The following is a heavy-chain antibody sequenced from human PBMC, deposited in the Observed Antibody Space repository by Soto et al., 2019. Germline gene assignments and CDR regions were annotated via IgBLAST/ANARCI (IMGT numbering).Heavy chain of an antibody. V-gene: IGHV1-69*13. J-gene: IGHJ3*02. CDR3: ATGYSVSYNEAFDM. CDR1: GGTFSSYA. CDR2: IIPIFGTA. Sequence: SVKVSCKASGGTFSSYAISWVRQAPGQGLEWMGGIIPIFGTANYAQKFQGRVTITADESTSTAYMELSSLRSEDTAVYYCATGYSVSYNEAFDMWGQGTRVTV. D-gene: IGHD1-26*01.